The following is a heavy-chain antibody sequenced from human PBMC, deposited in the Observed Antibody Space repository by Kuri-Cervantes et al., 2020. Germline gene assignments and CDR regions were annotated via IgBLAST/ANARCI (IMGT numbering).Heavy chain of an antibody. CDR3: AKDYYSKYYFDY. CDR1: GFTFSSYG. CDR2: IIGSGGGT. Sequence: GESLKISCAASGFTFSSYGMHWVRQAPGKGLEWVSGIIGSGGGTYYAESVKGRFTISRDNSKNTLYLQMNSLRAEDTALYYCAKDYYSKYYFDYWGQGTLVTVSS. V-gene: IGHV3-NL1*01. D-gene: IGHD3-22*01. J-gene: IGHJ4*02.